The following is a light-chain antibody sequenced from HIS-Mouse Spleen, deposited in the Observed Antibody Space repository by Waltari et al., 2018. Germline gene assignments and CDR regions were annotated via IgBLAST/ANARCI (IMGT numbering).Light chain of an antibody. CDR2: AAS. CDR3: QQLKSYPPP. V-gene: IGKV1-9*01. J-gene: IGKJ1*01. CDR1: QGICRY. Sequence: DIQLTQSPSFLSASVGDRVTITCGARQGICRYLDWYQQKPGRALKLLIYAASTLQSGVPSRFSDSGVGTKVHLKIRRLQPEDFGTCYCQQLKSYPPPFGQGTNVEIK.